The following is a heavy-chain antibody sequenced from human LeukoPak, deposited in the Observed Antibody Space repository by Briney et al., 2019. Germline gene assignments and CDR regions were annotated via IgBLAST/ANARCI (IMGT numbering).Heavy chain of an antibody. CDR1: GGSISSYY. CDR3: ARDSYSNCPYYYYMDV. Sequence: PSETLSLTCTVSGGSISSYYWSWIRQPAGKGLEWIGRIYTSGSTNYNPSLKSRVTMSVDTSKNQFSLKLSSVTAADTAVYYCARDSYSNCPYYYYMDVWGKGTTVTVSS. D-gene: IGHD4-11*01. V-gene: IGHV4-4*07. CDR2: IYTSGST. J-gene: IGHJ6*03.